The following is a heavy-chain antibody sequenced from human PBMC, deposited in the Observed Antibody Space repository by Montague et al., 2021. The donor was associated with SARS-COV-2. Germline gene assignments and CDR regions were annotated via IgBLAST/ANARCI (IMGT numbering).Heavy chain of an antibody. CDR1: GGSFSGYY. J-gene: IGHJ6*03. D-gene: IGHD2-2*02. V-gene: IGHV4-34*01. Sequence: SETLSLTCAVYGGSFSGYYWNWIRQPAGKGLEWIGEINHSGSANXNPSLKRRVTISVDTSKNQFSLKLNSVTAADTAVYYCARLGEGVVPAPILGVGPYYSYFYMDVWGKGATVTVSS. CDR3: ARLGEGVVPAPILGVGPYYSYFYMDV. CDR2: INHSGSA.